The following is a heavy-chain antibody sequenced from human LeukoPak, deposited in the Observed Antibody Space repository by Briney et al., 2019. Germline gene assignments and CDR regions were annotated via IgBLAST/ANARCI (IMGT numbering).Heavy chain of an antibody. CDR3: ARCPLEGYEGNYFLYYFDS. CDR1: GFTLRSYS. D-gene: IGHD2/OR15-2a*01. Sequence: SAGSLRLSCAGSGFTLRSYSMNWVRQAPGKGLEWVSTLTGGGGETSYADSVKGRFTMSRDSSNNKVFLQMNNVKPEDTAVYYCARCPLEGYEGNYFLYYFDSWGQGTQVTVSS. CDR2: LTGGGGET. V-gene: IGHV3-23*01. J-gene: IGHJ4*02.